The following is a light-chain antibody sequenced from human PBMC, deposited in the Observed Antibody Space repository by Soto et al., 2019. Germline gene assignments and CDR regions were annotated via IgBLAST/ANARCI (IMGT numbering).Light chain of an antibody. CDR3: QVWDGRSFQGV. J-gene: IGLJ1*01. CDR1: NISSKS. V-gene: IGLV3-21*02. CDR2: DDT. Sequence: SYDLTQPPSVSVAPGQTASIACGGDNISSKSVNWYQQRPGQAPVVVVYDDTDRPTGIPERFSGSNSGNTATLTISRVEAGDEADYYCQVWDGRSFQGVFGPGTKVTVL.